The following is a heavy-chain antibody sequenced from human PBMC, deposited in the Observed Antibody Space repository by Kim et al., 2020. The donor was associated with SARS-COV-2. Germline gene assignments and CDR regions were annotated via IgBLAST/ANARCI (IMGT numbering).Heavy chain of an antibody. D-gene: IGHD2-8*01. Sequence: SVKVSCKASGGTFSNRYAISWVRQAPGQGLEWMAGSTPMFGTAKYAQKFQGRVTISADGLRNTAYMELSSLRSEDTAVFYCAIVEVDCTNGVCYSDGDYYYYGMDVWGQGTTVTVSS. V-gene: IGHV1-69*13. CDR1: GGTFSNRYA. CDR3: AIVEVDCTNGVCYSDGDYYYYGMDV. CDR2: STPMFGTA. J-gene: IGHJ6*02.